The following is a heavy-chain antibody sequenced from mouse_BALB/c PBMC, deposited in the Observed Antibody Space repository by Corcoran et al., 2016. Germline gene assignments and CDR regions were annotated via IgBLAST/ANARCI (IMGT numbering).Heavy chain of an antibody. D-gene: IGHD1-1*01. CDR2: INTYTGEP. CDR3: AVSVVECLLDY. J-gene: IGHJ2*01. CDR1: GYTFTNYG. Sequence: QIQLVQSGPELKKPGETVKISCKASGYTFTNYGMNWVKQAPGKGLKWMGWINTYTGEPTYADDFKGRFAFSLETSASTAYLQINNIKNEDTATYCCAVSVVECLLDYWGQGTTLTVSS. V-gene: IGHV9-3-1*01.